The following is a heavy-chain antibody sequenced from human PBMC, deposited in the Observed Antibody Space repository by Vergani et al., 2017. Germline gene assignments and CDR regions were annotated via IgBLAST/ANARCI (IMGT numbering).Heavy chain of an antibody. V-gene: IGHV3-23*01. CDR3: ATKSCGTPGCQIGYFRE. CDR2: IRGSGGST. J-gene: IGHJ1*01. D-gene: IGHD1-1*01. CDR1: GFTFSSYA. Sequence: EVQLLESGGGLVQPGGSLRLSCAASGFTFSSYAMSWVRQAPGKGLEWVSAIRGSGGSTYYADSVKGRFTISRDNSKITLYLQMNSLRAEDTALYYCATKSCGTPGCQIGYFREWGQGTLVTVSS.